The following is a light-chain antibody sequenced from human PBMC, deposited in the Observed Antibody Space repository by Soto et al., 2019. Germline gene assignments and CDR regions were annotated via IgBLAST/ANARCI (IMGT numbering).Light chain of an antibody. CDR1: QSISSW. CDR2: DVS. V-gene: IGKV1-5*01. J-gene: IGKJ1*01. Sequence: DIQMTLSPPTLSASVGDRVTITCRASQSISSWLAWYQQRPGKAPNLLIYDVSSLESGVPSRFSGSGSGTEFTLTISSLQPDDFATYYCQQYTNYPWTFGQGTKV. CDR3: QQYTNYPWT.